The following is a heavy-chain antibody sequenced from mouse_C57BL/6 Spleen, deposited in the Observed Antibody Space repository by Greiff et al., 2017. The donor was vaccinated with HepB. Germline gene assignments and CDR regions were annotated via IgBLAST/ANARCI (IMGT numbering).Heavy chain of an antibody. CDR1: GYAFTNYL. CDR2: INPGSGGT. J-gene: IGHJ4*01. D-gene: IGHD1-1*01. CDR3: ARTYYYGSSYDYAMDY. V-gene: IGHV1-54*01. Sequence: VQRVESGAELVRPGTSVKVSCKASGYAFTNYLIEWVKQRPGQGLEWIGVINPGSGGTKYNEKFKSKATLTVDKPSSTAYMQLSSLTSEDSAVYYCARTYYYGSSYDYAMDYWGQGTSVTVSS.